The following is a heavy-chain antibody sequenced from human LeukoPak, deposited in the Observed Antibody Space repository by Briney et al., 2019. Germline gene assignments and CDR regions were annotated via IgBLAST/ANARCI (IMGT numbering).Heavy chain of an antibody. CDR3: ASGIVGATFDY. D-gene: IGHD1-26*01. V-gene: IGHV1-46*01. J-gene: IGHJ4*02. CDR1: GYTFTSYY. CDR2: INPSGGST. Sequence: GASVKVSCKASGYTFTSYYMHWVRQAPGQGLEWMGIINPSGGSTSYAQKFQGRVTITRDTSASTAYMELSSLRSEDTAVYYCASGIVGATFDYWGQGTLVTVSS.